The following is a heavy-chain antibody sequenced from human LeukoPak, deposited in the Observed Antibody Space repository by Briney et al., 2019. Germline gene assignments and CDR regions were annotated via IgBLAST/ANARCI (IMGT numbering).Heavy chain of an antibody. CDR1: GFTFSSYA. CDR2: ISGSGGST. D-gene: IGHD4-17*01. J-gene: IGHJ3*02. V-gene: IGHV3-23*01. CDR3: AKDLIRLYGDYFSFDI. Sequence: GGSLRLSCAASGFTFSSYAMSWVRQAPGKGLEWVSAISGSGGSTYYADSVKGRFTISRDNSKNTLYLQMNSLRAEDTAVYYCAKDLIRLYGDYFSFDIWGQGTVVTVSS.